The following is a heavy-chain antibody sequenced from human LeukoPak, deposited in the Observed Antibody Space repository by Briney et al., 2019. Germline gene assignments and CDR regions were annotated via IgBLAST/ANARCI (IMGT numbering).Heavy chain of an antibody. D-gene: IGHD6-19*01. V-gene: IGHV3-23*01. CDR3: ATFTTGYSSGWYYFDY. Sequence: PGGSLRLSCAASGFTFSSYGMNWVRQAPGKGLEWVSAITGSGDYTYYADSVKGRFTISRDNSKNTLFLQMNSLRAEDTAVYYCATFTTGYSSGWYYFDYWGQGTLVTVSS. CDR1: GFTFSSYG. J-gene: IGHJ4*02. CDR2: ITGSGDYT.